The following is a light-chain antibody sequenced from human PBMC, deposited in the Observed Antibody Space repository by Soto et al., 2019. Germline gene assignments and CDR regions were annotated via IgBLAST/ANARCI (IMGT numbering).Light chain of an antibody. CDR3: QQYGSSPPIT. Sequence: IVLTQSPDTLSLSPGERATLSCRASQSLRSSYIAWYQHKLGQAPRLLIYGASHRATGIPDRFSGSGSGTDFTLVISRVEPGDFAVYYCQQYGSSPPITFGQGTRLDIK. J-gene: IGKJ5*01. V-gene: IGKV3-20*01. CDR1: QSLRSSY. CDR2: GAS.